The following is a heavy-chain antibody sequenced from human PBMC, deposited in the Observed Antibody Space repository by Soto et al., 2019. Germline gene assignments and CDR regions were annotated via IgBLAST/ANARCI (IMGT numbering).Heavy chain of an antibody. D-gene: IGHD6-19*01. CDR2: IGTAGDT. J-gene: IGHJ4*02. CDR1: GFTFSSYD. V-gene: IGHV3-13*01. Sequence: PGGSLRLSFAASGFTFSSYDMHWVRQATGKGLEWVSAIGTAGDTYYPGSVKGRFTISRENAKNSLYLQMNSLRAEDTAVYYCARSYSSGWYLGYWGQGTLVTVSS. CDR3: ARSYSSGWYLGY.